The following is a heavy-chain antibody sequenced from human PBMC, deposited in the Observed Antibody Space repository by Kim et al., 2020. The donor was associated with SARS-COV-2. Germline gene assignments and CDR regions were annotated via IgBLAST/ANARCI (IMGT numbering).Heavy chain of an antibody. D-gene: IGHD4-4*01. CDR3: ARETDYTDAFDI. J-gene: IGHJ3*02. V-gene: IGHV4-59*01. Sequence: NYHPTLTSRVTISIDTSKNQFSLKLNSVTAADTAVYYCARETDYTDAFDIWGQGTMVTVSS.